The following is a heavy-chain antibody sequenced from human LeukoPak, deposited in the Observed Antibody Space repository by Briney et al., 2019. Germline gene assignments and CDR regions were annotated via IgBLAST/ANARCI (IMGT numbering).Heavy chain of an antibody. D-gene: IGHD5-12*01. V-gene: IGHV3-7*01. Sequence: GSLRLSCAASGFTFSGHWMSWVRQAPAKGLEWVAHMNGDGSQIYYMDFVKGRFTISRDNAKNSLYLQMNSLRAEDTAVYYCARAEDGYKFDYWGQGTLVTVSS. CDR2: MNGDGSQI. CDR1: GFTFSGHW. J-gene: IGHJ4*02. CDR3: ARAEDGYKFDY.